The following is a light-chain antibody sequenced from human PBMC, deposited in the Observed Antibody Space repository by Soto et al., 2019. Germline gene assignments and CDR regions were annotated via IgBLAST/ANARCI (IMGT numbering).Light chain of an antibody. CDR2: STN. V-gene: IGLV1-44*01. J-gene: IGLJ2*01. Sequence: QSVLTQPPSASGTPGQRVTISCSGSSSNIGSNSVNWYQQLPGTAPKLLIYSTNQRPSGVPDRFSGSKSDTSASLATSGLQSEDEADYYCAAWDDSLNGEVVFGGGTKVTVL. CDR1: SSNIGSNS. CDR3: AAWDDSLNGEVV.